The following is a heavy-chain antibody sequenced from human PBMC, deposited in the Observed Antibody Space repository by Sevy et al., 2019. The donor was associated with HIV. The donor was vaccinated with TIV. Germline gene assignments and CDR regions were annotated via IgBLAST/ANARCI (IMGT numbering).Heavy chain of an antibody. CDR3: ARAPPYYDILTGRGYCDY. Sequence: SETLSLTCTVSGRSMTGYYWTWIRQPPGKGLEWIGYIYYSGRTNYNPSLKSRVTISVDTSKNQFSLELSSVTAADTAVYYCARAPPYYDILTGRGYCDYWGQGTLVTVSS. J-gene: IGHJ4*02. D-gene: IGHD3-9*01. CDR1: GRSMTGYY. V-gene: IGHV4-59*01. CDR2: IYYSGRT.